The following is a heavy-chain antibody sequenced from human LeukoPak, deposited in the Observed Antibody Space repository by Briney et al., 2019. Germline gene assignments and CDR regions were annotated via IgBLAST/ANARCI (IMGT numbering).Heavy chain of an antibody. Sequence: PSETLSLTCSVSGASISSGDSFWSWIRQPAGKGLEWVGRIYTSGDTNYNPSLNSRVSVSVDTSMNQFSLNLTSVTAADTAVYFCARENNFYDSRGYHHYYMDVWGKGTTVIVSS. V-gene: IGHV4-61*02. D-gene: IGHD3-22*01. J-gene: IGHJ6*03. CDR1: GASISSGDSF. CDR2: IYTSGDT. CDR3: ARENNFYDSRGYHHYYMDV.